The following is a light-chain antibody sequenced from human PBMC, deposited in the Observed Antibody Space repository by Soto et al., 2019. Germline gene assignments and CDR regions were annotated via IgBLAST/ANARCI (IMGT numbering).Light chain of an antibody. CDR3: QQYETWPPRFT. Sequence: EMVVTQSPATLSVSPGERVTLSCRTSQDVSSKLAWYQQKPGQPPSLLIYDASTRATGTPARFSGSGSGTEFTLAVSSLQSEDYAVYYCQQYETWPPRFTFGPGTKVDLK. CDR1: QDVSSK. V-gene: IGKV3D-15*01. J-gene: IGKJ3*01. CDR2: DAS.